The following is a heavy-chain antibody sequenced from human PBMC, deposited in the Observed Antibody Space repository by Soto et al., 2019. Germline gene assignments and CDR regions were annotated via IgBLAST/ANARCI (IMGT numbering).Heavy chain of an antibody. J-gene: IGHJ4*02. CDR3: AKDYYDSSGYYGGVFDY. Sequence: XXSLRLACAASGFTFSSYAMSWVLQAPGKGLEWVSTISGSGGSTYYADSVKGRFTISRDNSKNTLYLQMNSLRAEDTAVYYCAKDYYDSSGYYGGVFDYWGQGTLVTVSS. CDR1: GFTFSSYA. D-gene: IGHD3-22*01. CDR2: ISGSGGST. V-gene: IGHV3-23*01.